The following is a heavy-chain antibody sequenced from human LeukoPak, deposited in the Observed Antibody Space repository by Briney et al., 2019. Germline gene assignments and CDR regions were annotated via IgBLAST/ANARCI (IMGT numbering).Heavy chain of an antibody. V-gene: IGHV1-24*01. CDR1: GYTLTELS. D-gene: IGHD6-19*01. Sequence: GASVKVSCKVSGYTLTELSMHWVRQAPGKALEWMGGFDPKDGGTIYAQKFQGRVTMTGDTSTDTTYMEMSRLRSEDTAVCYCAPGRCVIKQWPYYWGQGTLVTVSS. CDR3: APGRCVIKQWPYY. J-gene: IGHJ4*02. CDR2: FDPKDGGT.